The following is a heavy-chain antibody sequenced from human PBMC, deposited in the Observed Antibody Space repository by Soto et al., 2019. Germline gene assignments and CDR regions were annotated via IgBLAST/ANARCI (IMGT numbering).Heavy chain of an antibody. CDR2: IAPKSGDT. V-gene: IGHV1-2*02. D-gene: IGHD3-22*01. Sequence: ASVKVSCKASGYTFTENEIHWLRRAPGQRLEWMGRIAPKSGDTNFAPTYQGRVTMTRDTSTNTVYMEVTRLTSDDTAIYFCARRHLRYYIRWRFDPWGQGTLVTVS. CDR1: GYTFTENE. CDR3: ARRHLRYYIRWRFDP. J-gene: IGHJ5*02.